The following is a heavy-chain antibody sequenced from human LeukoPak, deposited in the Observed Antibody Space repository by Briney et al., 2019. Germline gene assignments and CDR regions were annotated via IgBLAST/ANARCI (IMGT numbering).Heavy chain of an antibody. J-gene: IGHJ4*02. CDR1: GGSFSGYY. CDR2: IYHSGSP. CDR3: TRVGYCTGGSCYGLDH. D-gene: IGHD2-15*01. Sequence: SETLSLTCAVYGGSFSGYYWSWIRQHPGKGLEWIGYIYHSGSPYYNPSLKSRLTISVDTSKNQFSLKLSSVTAADTAVYYCTRVGYCTGGSCYGLDHWGQGTLVTVSS. V-gene: IGHV4-34*09.